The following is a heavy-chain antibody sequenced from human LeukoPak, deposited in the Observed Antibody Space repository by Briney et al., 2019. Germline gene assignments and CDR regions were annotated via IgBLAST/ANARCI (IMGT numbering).Heavy chain of an antibody. J-gene: IGHJ1*01. CDR3: ARDGGVMVAATALQH. V-gene: IGHV3-7*01. CDR1: GFTFSSYW. Sequence: GGSLRLSCAASGFTFSSYWMSWVRQAPGKGLEWVANIKQDGSEEYYVDSVKGRFTISRDNAKNSLYLQMNSLRAEDTAVYYCARDGGVMVAATALQHWGQGTLVTVSS. D-gene: IGHD2-15*01. CDR2: IKQDGSEE.